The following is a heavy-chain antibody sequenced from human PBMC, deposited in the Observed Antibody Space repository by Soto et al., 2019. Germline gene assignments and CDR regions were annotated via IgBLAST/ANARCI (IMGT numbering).Heavy chain of an antibody. CDR2: ISSSGDIT. V-gene: IGHV3-11*01. CDR1: GFTFSDYQ. CDR3: ARDLGYYASSGYFDY. D-gene: IGHD3-22*01. Sequence: PGGSLRLSCAASGFTFSDYQMSWIRQAPGKGLEWVSYISSSGDITYYADSVKGRFTISRDNAKNSLYLQMNSLRAEDTAVYYCARDLGYYASSGYFDYWGQGTLVT. J-gene: IGHJ4*02.